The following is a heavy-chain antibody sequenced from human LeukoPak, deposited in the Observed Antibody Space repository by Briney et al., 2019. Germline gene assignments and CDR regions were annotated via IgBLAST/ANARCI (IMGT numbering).Heavy chain of an antibody. Sequence: GGSLRLSCAASGFSFSTSGMHWVRQASGKGLEWVGRIRSKARSYATTYAESVKGRFTISRDDSKNTAYLQMNSLKTEDTAVYYCTSQVDKGYWGQGTLVTVSS. D-gene: IGHD5-12*01. CDR1: GFSFSTSG. J-gene: IGHJ4*02. CDR3: TSQVDKGY. V-gene: IGHV3-73*01. CDR2: IRSKARSYAT.